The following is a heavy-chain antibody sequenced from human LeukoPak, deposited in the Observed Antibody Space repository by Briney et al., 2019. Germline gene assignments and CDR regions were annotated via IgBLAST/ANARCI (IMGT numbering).Heavy chain of an antibody. Sequence: SVKVSCKSSVYTFTGYYMHGVRQAPGQGLDWMGWINPNSCCTNYAHKFHGRVTMTRHTYISTASMEPSRLRSDATAVYYCVCAAADINNQLYLGSAYCGQATLVTVSS. CDR1: VYTFTGYY. D-gene: IGHD3-16*02. J-gene: IGHJ4*02. CDR3: VCAAADINNQLYLGSAY. CDR2: INPNSCCT. V-gene: IGHV1-2*02.